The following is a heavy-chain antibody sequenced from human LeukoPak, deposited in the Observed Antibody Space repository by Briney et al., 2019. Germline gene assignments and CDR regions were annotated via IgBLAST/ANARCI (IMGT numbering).Heavy chain of an antibody. D-gene: IGHD5-24*01. CDR2: MNPNSGGT. CDR3: ARARDGYNPDFDY. J-gene: IGHJ4*02. Sequence: ASVKVSCKASGYTFTGYYMHWVRQAPGQGLEWMGRMNPNSGGTNYAQKFQGRVTMTRDTSISTAYMELSRLRSDDTAVYYCARARDGYNPDFDYWGQGTLVTVSS. V-gene: IGHV1-2*06. CDR1: GYTFTGYY.